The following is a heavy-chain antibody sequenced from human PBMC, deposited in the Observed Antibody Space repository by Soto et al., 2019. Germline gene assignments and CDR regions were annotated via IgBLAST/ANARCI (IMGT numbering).Heavy chain of an antibody. CDR3: ATVGATSGDDAFDI. CDR1: GYTLTELS. V-gene: IGHV1-24*01. J-gene: IGHJ3*02. Sequence: EASVKVSCKVSGYTLTELSMHWVRQAPGKGLEWMGGFDPEDGETIYAQKFQGRVTMTEDTSTDTTYMELSSLRSEDTAVYYCATVGATSGDDAFDIWGQGTMVTVSS. CDR2: FDPEDGET. D-gene: IGHD1-26*01.